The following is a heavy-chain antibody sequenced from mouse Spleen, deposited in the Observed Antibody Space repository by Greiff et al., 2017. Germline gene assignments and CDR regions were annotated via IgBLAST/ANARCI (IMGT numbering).Heavy chain of an antibody. Sequence: EVKLMESGGGLVKLGGSLKLSCAASGFTFSSYAMSWVRQTPEKRLEWVATFSSGGGNTYYPDSVKGRFTISRDNAKNTLYLQMSSLKSEDTAMYYCARHETIITHFDYWGQGTTLTVSS. V-gene: IGHV5-9*04. CDR3: ARHETIITHFDY. D-gene: IGHD2-4*01. CDR2: FSSGGGNT. J-gene: IGHJ2*01. CDR1: GFTFSSYA.